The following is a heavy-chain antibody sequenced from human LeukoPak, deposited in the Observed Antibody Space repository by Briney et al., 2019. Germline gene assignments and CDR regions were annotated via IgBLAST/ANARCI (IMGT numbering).Heavy chain of an antibody. J-gene: IGHJ4*02. Sequence: PGGSLRLSCAASGFTFSSYSMNWVRQAPGKGLEWVSSISSSSSYIYYADSVKGRFTISRDNAKNSLYLQMNSLRAEDTAVYYCARAFSVDGGVTKSAYLDYWGQGTLVTVSS. V-gene: IGHV3-21*01. CDR2: ISSSSSYI. D-gene: IGHD2-8*02. CDR1: GFTFSSYS. CDR3: ARAFSVDGGVTKSAYLDY.